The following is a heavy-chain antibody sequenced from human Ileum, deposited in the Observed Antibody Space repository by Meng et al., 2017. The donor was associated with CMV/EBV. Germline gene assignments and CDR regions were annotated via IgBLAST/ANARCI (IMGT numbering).Heavy chain of an antibody. V-gene: IGHV4-39*07. Sequence: QMHRKEPGPGSVKPAETLSLPCTASGDPISSGSHSWAWFRQPPGKRLEWIGSMYFSGIADYNPSLKSRVTISLHATQKQFSLRLTSVTAADSAVYFCARDLTNKWFYYWGQGTLVTVSS. J-gene: IGHJ4*02. CDR3: ARDLTNKWFYY. CDR2: MYFSGIA. CDR1: GDPISSGSHS. D-gene: IGHD1-26*01.